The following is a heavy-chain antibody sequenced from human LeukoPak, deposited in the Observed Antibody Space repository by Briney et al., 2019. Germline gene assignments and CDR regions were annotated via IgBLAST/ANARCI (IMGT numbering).Heavy chain of an antibody. CDR2: IYYSGST. J-gene: IGHJ3*02. D-gene: IGHD2-15*01. CDR1: GRPISSYY. CDR3: ASHKGDCSGGSCYSYAFDI. V-gene: IGHV4-59*01. Sequence: PAETLSLTCTASGRPISSYYWSWIRQPPGKGLEWIGYIYYSGSTNYNPSLKSRVTISVDTSKNQFSLKLGSVIAADTAVYYCASHKGDCSGGSCYSYAFDIWGQGTMVTVSS.